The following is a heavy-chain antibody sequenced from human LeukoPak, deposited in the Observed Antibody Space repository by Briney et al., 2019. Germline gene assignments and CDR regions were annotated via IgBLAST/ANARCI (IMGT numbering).Heavy chain of an antibody. CDR2: IYSSGST. Sequence: SETLSLTCTVSGGSLSNYYWSWIRQPPGKGLEWIGYIYSSGSTNYNPSLESRVTISEDTSKNQVSLKLSSVTAADTAVYYCATSRLYYDILTGYYSPEDDAFNIRGQGTMVTVSS. J-gene: IGHJ3*02. CDR1: GGSLSNYY. V-gene: IGHV4-59*12. CDR3: ATSRLYYDILTGYYSPEDDAFNI. D-gene: IGHD3-9*01.